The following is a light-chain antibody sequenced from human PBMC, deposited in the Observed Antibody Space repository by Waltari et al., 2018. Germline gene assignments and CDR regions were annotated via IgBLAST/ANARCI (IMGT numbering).Light chain of an antibody. CDR1: AGALTSGSF. CDR3: LLFYGGAYV. CDR2: SAD. J-gene: IGLJ1*01. V-gene: IGLV7-43*01. Sequence: QTVVTQEPSLTVSPGGTVTLTCASSAGALTSGSFPTWFQQRPGQPPKSLIYSADNKHSWTPARFSGSFIGGKAALTVSGVQPEDEADYFCLLFYGGAYVFGTGTKLTVL.